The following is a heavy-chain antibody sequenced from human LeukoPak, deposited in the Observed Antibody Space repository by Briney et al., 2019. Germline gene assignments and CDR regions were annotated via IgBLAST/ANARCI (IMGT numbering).Heavy chain of an antibody. D-gene: IGHD5-12*01. J-gene: IGHJ5*02. CDR3: AKDLGVVARNWFDP. Sequence: GGSLRLSCAASGFTFSSYGMHWVRQAPGKGLEWVAVISYDGSNKYYADSVKGRFTISRDNSKNTLYLQMNSLRAEDTAVYYCAKDLGVVARNWFDPWGQGTLVTVSS. CDR2: ISYDGSNK. V-gene: IGHV3-30*18. CDR1: GFTFSSYG.